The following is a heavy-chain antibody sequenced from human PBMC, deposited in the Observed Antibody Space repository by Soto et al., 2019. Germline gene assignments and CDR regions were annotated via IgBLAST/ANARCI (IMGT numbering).Heavy chain of an antibody. V-gene: IGHV3-74*01. D-gene: IGHD3-10*01. Sequence: EVQLVESGGGLVQPGGSLRLSCAASGFTFSSYWMHWVRQAPGKGLVWVSRIASDGSTTSYADSVKGRFTISRDNAKNTLYLQMSSLRAEDTAVYYCATGYYGSGSYSFFAYYYMDVWGKGTTVTVSS. CDR3: ATGYYGSGSYSFFAYYYMDV. CDR2: IASDGSTT. CDR1: GFTFSSYW. J-gene: IGHJ6*03.